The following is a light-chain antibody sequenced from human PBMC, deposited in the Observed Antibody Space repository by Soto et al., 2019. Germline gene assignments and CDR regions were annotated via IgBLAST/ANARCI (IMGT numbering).Light chain of an antibody. J-gene: IGKJ4*01. Sequence: DIQMTQSPSPLSASVGARVAIPCRASQNIVSGLAWYQQKPDEAPKLLIYDASSLESEGPVRFGGSGSGTDYTLVISSLHPDDFAAYYCQQYSTPFTFGGGTKVEIK. CDR3: QQYSTPFT. CDR1: QNIVSG. CDR2: DAS. V-gene: IGKV1-5*01.